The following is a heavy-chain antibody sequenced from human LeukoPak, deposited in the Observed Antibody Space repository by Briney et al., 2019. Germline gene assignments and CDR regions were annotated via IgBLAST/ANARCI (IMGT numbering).Heavy chain of an antibody. CDR1: GGTFSSYA. J-gene: IGHJ4*02. CDR3: VRGYSRTYYYDSSGYDY. V-gene: IGHV1-69*13. CDR2: IIPIFGTA. D-gene: IGHD3-22*01. Sequence: ASVKVSCKASGGTFSSYAISWVRQAPGQGLEWMGGIIPIFGTANYAQKFQGRVTITADESTSTAYMELSSLRSEDTAVYYCVRGYSRTYYYDSSGYDYWGQGTLVTVSS.